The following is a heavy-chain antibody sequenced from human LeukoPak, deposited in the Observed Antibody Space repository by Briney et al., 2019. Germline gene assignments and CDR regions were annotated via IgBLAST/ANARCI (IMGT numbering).Heavy chain of an antibody. Sequence: PSETLSLTCTVSGGSISTYYWTWIRQPPGKGLEWIGYIYYSGSTNYNPSLMSRVTISVDTSKNQFSLKLSSVTAADTAVYYCARGEVFRGVYYYYGMDVWGQGTTVTVSS. J-gene: IGHJ6*02. CDR1: GGSISTYY. CDR2: IYYSGST. V-gene: IGHV4-59*01. D-gene: IGHD3-10*01. CDR3: ARGEVFRGVYYYYGMDV.